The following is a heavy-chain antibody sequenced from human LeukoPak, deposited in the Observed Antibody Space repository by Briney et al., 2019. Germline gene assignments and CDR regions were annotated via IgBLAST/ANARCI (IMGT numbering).Heavy chain of an antibody. J-gene: IGHJ4*02. Sequence: SQTLSLTCAVDGASFSGYYWSCIPQPPRKKPEWTGEINDSGSTNYNPSLKSRVTISVDPSKNQFSLKLSSVTAADTAVYYCAKEKLWFRTPLDYWGQGTLVTVSS. CDR2: INDSGST. CDR1: GASFSGYY. D-gene: IGHD3-10*01. V-gene: IGHV4-34*01. CDR3: AKEKLWFRTPLDY.